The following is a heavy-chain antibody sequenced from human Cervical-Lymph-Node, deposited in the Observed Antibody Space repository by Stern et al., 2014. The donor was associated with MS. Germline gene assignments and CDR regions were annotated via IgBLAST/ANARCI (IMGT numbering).Heavy chain of an antibody. CDR2: ISSSSSYT. D-gene: IGHD2-15*01. CDR3: ARPRYCSGGSCPNWFDP. V-gene: IGHV3-11*06. J-gene: IGHJ5*02. Sequence: VQLVESGGGLVKPGGSLRLSCAASGFTFSDYYMSWIRQAPGKGLEWVSYISSSSSYTNYADSVKGRFTISRDNAKNSLYLQMNSLRAEDTAVYYCARPRYCSGGSCPNWFDPWGQGTLVTVS. CDR1: GFTFSDYY.